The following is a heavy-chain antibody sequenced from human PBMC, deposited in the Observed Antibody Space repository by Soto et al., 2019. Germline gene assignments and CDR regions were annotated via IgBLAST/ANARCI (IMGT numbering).Heavy chain of an antibody. CDR1: GGSISSGDYY. V-gene: IGHV4-30-4*01. D-gene: IGHD5-12*01. CDR3: ARAGVATIYPGNNWFDP. CDR2: IYYSGST. Sequence: SETLSLTCIVSGGSISSGDYYWSWIRQPPGKGLEWIGYIYYSGSTYYNPSLKSRVTISVDTSKNQFPLNLSSVTAADTAMYYCARAGVATIYPGNNWFDPWGQGTLVTVSS. J-gene: IGHJ5*02.